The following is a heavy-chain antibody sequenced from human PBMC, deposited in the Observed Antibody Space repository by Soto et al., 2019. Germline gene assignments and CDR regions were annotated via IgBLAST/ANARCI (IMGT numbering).Heavy chain of an antibody. Sequence: ASVKVSCKASGYTFTSYGISWVRQAPGQGLEWMGWISAYNGNTNYAQKLQGRVTMTTDTSTSPAYMELRSLRSDDTAVYYCARAPDEQLVPPFDYWGQGTLVTVSS. V-gene: IGHV1-18*01. D-gene: IGHD6-6*01. CDR2: ISAYNGNT. CDR3: ARAPDEQLVPPFDY. J-gene: IGHJ4*02. CDR1: GYTFTSYG.